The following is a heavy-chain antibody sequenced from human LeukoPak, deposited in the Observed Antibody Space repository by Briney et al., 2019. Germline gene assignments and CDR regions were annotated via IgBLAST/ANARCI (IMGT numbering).Heavy chain of an antibody. Sequence: PGGSLRLSCAASGFTFSGSGISWVRQAPGKGLEWISRSGDSDGSTYYADSLKGRFTISRDNSKNTLYLQMNNLRAEDTAVYYCAKGGCRGTCNPLAYWGQGALVTVSP. CDR1: GFTFSGSG. CDR3: AKGGCRGTCNPLAY. D-gene: IGHD2-15*01. V-gene: IGHV3-23*01. J-gene: IGHJ4*02. CDR2: SGDSDGST.